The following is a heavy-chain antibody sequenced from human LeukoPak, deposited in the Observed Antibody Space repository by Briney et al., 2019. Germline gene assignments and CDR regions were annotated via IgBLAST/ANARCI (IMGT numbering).Heavy chain of an antibody. D-gene: IGHD4-23*01. Sequence: GGSLRLSCAASGFTFSSYATSWVRQAPGKGLEWVSAASGSGGSTYYADSVKGRFTISRDNYKNTLYLQMNSLRAEDTAVYYCAKDLGSVVTPPSLDYWGQGTLVTVSS. CDR2: ASGSGGST. J-gene: IGHJ4*02. CDR1: GFTFSSYA. V-gene: IGHV3-23*01. CDR3: AKDLGSVVTPPSLDY.